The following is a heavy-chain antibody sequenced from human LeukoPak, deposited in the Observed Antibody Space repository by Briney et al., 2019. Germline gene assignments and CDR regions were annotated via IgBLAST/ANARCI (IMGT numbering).Heavy chain of an antibody. Sequence: PSETLSLTCTVSGGSISSYYWSWIRQPAGKGLEWIGRIYTSGSTNYNPSLKSRVTMSVDTSKNQFSLKLSSVTAADTAVYYCARNNLAYVASDELAFNWFDPWGQGTLVTVSS. CDR2: IYTSGST. J-gene: IGHJ5*02. CDR1: GGSISSYY. V-gene: IGHV4-4*07. D-gene: IGHD1/OR15-1a*01. CDR3: ARNNLAYVASDELAFNWFDP.